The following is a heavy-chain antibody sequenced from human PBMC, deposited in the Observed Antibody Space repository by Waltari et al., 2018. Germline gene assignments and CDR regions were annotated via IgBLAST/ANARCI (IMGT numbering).Heavy chain of an antibody. CDR1: GFTVSSNY. D-gene: IGHD3-10*01. Sequence: EVQLLESGGGLVQPGGSLRLSCEASGFTVSSNYMSWVRQAPGKGLEWVSVIYSGVSTYYADSVKGRFTISRDNSKNTLYLQMNSLRAEDTAVYYCARDSYRIGFDYWGQGTLVTVSS. CDR3: ARDSYRIGFDY. V-gene: IGHV3-53*01. CDR2: IYSGVST. J-gene: IGHJ4*02.